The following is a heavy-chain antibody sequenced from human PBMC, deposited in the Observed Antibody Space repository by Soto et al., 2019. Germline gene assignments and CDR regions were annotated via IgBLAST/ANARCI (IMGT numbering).Heavy chain of an antibody. V-gene: IGHV6-1*01. CDR3: ARLRSGYSYGRPYSYGMDV. D-gene: IGHD5-18*01. CDR2: TYYRSKWYN. CDR1: GDSVSSNSAA. J-gene: IGHJ6*02. Sequence: SQTLSLPCAISGDSVSSNSAAWNWIRQSPSRGLEWLGRTYYRSKWYNDYAVSVKSRITVNPDTSKNQFSLQLNSVTPEDTAVYYCARLRSGYSYGRPYSYGMDVWGQGTTVTVSS.